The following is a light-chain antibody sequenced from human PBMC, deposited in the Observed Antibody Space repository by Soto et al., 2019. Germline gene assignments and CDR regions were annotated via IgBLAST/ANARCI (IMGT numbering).Light chain of an antibody. Sequence: QSALTQPASVSGSPGQSITISCTGTSDDIGGYNYVSWYQHHPGKAPKLMIYEVSNRPSGVSSRFSGSKSGNTASLTISGLQAEDEADYYCISYTGSSTSYVFGSGTKLTVL. J-gene: IGLJ1*01. CDR2: EVS. V-gene: IGLV2-14*01. CDR3: ISYTGSSTSYV. CDR1: SDDIGGYNY.